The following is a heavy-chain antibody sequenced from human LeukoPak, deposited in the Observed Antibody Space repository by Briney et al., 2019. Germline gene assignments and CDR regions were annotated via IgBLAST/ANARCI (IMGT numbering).Heavy chain of an antibody. CDR1: GYSFTSYW. Sequence: GESLKISCKGSGYSFTSYWIGWVRQMPGKGLEWMGIIYPGDSDTRYSPSFQGQVTISADKSISTAYLQWSSLKASDTAMYYCVRRRFMGYCSGGSCYPQRDAFDIWGQGTMVTVSS. D-gene: IGHD2-15*01. CDR2: IYPGDSDT. V-gene: IGHV5-51*01. CDR3: VRRRFMGYCSGGSCYPQRDAFDI. J-gene: IGHJ3*02.